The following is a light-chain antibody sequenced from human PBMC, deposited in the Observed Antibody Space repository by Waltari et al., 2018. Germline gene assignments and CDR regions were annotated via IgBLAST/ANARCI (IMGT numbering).Light chain of an antibody. CDR1: QGLDNW. V-gene: IGKV1D-12*01. J-gene: IGKJ4*01. CDR2: YIS. Sequence: DIQMTHSPSSVSACVGDRVTITCRASQGLDNWVSWYQQKPGEAPRLLIYYISNLETGVPSRFSGSASGTDFTLTLNSLQPEDYATYQCHQASRFPRTFGGGTKVDVK. CDR3: HQASRFPRT.